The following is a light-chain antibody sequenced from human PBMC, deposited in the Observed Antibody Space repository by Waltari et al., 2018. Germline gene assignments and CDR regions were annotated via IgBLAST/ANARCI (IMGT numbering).Light chain of an antibody. CDR3: QQRNSWPLT. CDR1: QSVGDY. Sequence: EIVLTQSPVTLSLSPGEGATLSCKTSQSVGDYLAWYQQRPGQAPRLLIYDASLRAAGIPARVSGSGSGTDFTLTISSLESEDSAVYFCQQRNSWPLTFGPGTTV. CDR2: DAS. V-gene: IGKV3-11*01. J-gene: IGKJ3*01.